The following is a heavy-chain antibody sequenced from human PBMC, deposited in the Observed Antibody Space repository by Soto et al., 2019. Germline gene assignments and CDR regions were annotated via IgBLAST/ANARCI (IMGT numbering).Heavy chain of an antibody. D-gene: IGHD3-16*01. Sequence: GASVKVSCKASGYSFTNNDVSWVRQATGQGLEWMGWMNPGSGDTGYAQMFQGRVTMTRDISIATAYMELSSLRSDDTAIYYCARMATFGSLNWFDPWGQGTLVTVSS. CDR1: GYSFTNND. V-gene: IGHV1-8*01. J-gene: IGHJ5*02. CDR2: MNPGSGDT. CDR3: ARMATFGSLNWFDP.